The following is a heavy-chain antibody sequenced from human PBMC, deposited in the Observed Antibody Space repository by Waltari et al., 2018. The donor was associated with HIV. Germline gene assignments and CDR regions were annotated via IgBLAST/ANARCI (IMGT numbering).Heavy chain of an antibody. J-gene: IGHJ4*02. CDR1: GYTSTHHA. CDR3: ARGLSGATTLSDY. Sequence: QAQLLHSGAEVKKSGASVKVPCKASGYTSTHHAINWVRQATGQGLEWMGWINPNSGNTGYAQKFQGRVTMTRNTSISTAYMELSSLNSEDTAVYYCARGLSGATTLSDYWGQGTLVTVSS. D-gene: IGHD1-26*01. CDR2: INPNSGNT. V-gene: IGHV1-8*01.